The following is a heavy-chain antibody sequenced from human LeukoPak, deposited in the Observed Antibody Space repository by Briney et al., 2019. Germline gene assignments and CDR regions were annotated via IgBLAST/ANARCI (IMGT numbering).Heavy chain of an antibody. J-gene: IGHJ4*02. CDR2: ISNSVS. Sequence: SETLSLTCTVSGVSITLYYWAWIRQSPKKGLEWIGDISNSVSNYNPTLSSRLTISTDTSKNPFSLRLTSVSAADTAVYYCARGNYDILSDYSLYSPRGGFDHWGQGILVTVSS. V-gene: IGHV4-59*01. CDR3: ARGNYDILSDYSLYSPRGGFDH. D-gene: IGHD3-9*01. CDR1: GVSITLYY.